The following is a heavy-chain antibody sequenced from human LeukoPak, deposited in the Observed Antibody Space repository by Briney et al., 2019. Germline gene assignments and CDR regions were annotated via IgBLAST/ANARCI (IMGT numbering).Heavy chain of an antibody. CDR3: ARDLSAKDDY. J-gene: IGHJ4*02. V-gene: IGHV3-7*01. CDR2: IEQDRIKK. Sequence: VRXXXGKGXEWLSNIEQDRIKKYYVASVKGRFTISRDNAKNSLYLQMNSLRADDTAVYYCARDLSAKDDYWGQGTLVTVSS.